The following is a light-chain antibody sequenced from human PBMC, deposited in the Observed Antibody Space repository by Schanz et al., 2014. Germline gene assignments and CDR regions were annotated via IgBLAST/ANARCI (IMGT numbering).Light chain of an antibody. J-gene: IGLJ2*01. Sequence: QAVVTQEPSFSVSPGGTVTLTCGLSSGSVSTDYYPSWYQQTPGQAPRTLIYSTNTRSSGVPDRFSGSILGNKAALTITGAQADDESDYYCVLHMGSGIALFGGGTKLTVL. V-gene: IGLV8-61*01. CDR1: SGSVSTDYY. CDR3: VLHMGSGIAL. CDR2: STN.